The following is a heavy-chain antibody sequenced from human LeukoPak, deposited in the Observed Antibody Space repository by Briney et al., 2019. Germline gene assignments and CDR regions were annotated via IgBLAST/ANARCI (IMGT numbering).Heavy chain of an antibody. CDR3: ARDRFGGADYYYGMDV. J-gene: IGHJ6*02. V-gene: IGHV3-21*01. D-gene: IGHD3-16*01. CDR2: XSSSSSYI. CDR1: GFTFSSYS. Sequence: GGSLRLSCAASGFTFSSYSMNWVRQAPGKGLXXXXXXSSSSSYIYYADSVKGRFTISRDNAKNSLYLQMNSLKAEDTAVYYCARDRFGGADYYYGMDVWGQGTTVTVSS.